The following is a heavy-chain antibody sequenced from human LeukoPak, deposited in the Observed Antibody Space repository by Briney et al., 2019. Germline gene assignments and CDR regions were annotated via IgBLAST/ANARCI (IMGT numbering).Heavy chain of an antibody. CDR2: ISGSGGST. D-gene: IGHD5-12*01. CDR3: AKYSLKTQMRLLGGYAFGY. V-gene: IGHV3-23*01. Sequence: TGGSLRLSCAASGFTFSSYAMSWVRQAPGTGLEWGSAISGSGGSTYYADSVKGRFTISRDNSKNTLYLQMNSLRAEDTAVYYCAKYSLKTQMRLLGGYAFGYWGQGTLVTVSS. J-gene: IGHJ4*02. CDR1: GFTFSSYA.